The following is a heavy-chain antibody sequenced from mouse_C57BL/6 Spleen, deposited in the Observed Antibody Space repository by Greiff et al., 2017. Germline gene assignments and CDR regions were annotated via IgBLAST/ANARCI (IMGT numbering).Heavy chain of an antibody. D-gene: IGHD4-1*01. CDR3: APRGDWDGFAY. Sequence: VQLQQSGPGLVKPSQSLSLTCSVTGYSITSGYYWNWIRQFPGNKLEWMGYISYDGSNNYNPSLKNRISITRDTSKNQFFLKLNSVTTEDTATYYCAPRGDWDGFAYWGQGTLVTVAA. V-gene: IGHV3-6*01. J-gene: IGHJ3*01. CDR2: ISYDGSN. CDR1: GYSITSGYY.